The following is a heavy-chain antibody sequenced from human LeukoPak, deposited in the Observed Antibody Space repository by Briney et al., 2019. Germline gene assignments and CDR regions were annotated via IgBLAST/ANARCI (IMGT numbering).Heavy chain of an antibody. V-gene: IGHV3-21*01. D-gene: IGHD1-1*01. CDR2: ISSSSSYI. CDR3: AREPTKPGPYYYMDV. Sequence: PGGSLRLSCAASGFTFSSYSMNWVRQAPGKGLEWVSSISSSSSYIYYADSVKGRFTISRDNAKNSLYLQMSSLRAEDTAVYYCAREPTKPGPYYYMDVWGKGTTVTVSS. CDR1: GFTFSSYS. J-gene: IGHJ6*03.